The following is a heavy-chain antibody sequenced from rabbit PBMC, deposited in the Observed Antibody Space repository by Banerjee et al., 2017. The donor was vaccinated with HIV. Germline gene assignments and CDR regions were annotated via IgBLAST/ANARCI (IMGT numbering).Heavy chain of an antibody. Sequence: QEQLEESGGDLVKPEGSLTLTCTASGFSFSIGYVMCWVRQAPGKGLEWIACMNTISADTYYASWAKGRFTISKTSSTTVTLQMTSLTAADTATYFCARDESASGRDLWGQGTLV. V-gene: IGHV1S45*01. CDR2: MNTISADT. CDR3: ARDESASGRDL. CDR1: GFSFSIGYV. J-gene: IGHJ3*01. D-gene: IGHD1-1*01.